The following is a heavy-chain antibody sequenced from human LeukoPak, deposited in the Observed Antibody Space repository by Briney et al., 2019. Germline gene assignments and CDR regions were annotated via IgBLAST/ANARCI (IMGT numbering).Heavy chain of an antibody. V-gene: IGHV1-46*01. D-gene: IGHD5-18*01. J-gene: IGHJ4*02. CDR2: INPSGGST. CDR3: GRGGWIQLWPGGY. CDR1: GYTFTGYY. Sequence: ASVKVSCKASGYTFTGYYIHWVRQAPGQGLEWMGIINPSGGSTSYAQKFQGRVTMTRDTSTSTVYMELSSLRSEDTAVYYCGRGGWIQLWPGGYWGQGTLVTVSS.